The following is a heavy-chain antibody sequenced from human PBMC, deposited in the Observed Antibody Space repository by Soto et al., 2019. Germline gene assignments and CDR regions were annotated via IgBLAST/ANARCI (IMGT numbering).Heavy chain of an antibody. CDR3: TTVSTVDYYSDY. CDR1: GLTFSDRY. D-gene: IGHD4-17*01. J-gene: IGHJ4*02. V-gene: IGHV3-72*01. Sequence: GGSLRLSCAASGLTFSDRYIDWVRQAPGKGLEWVGRIRKKTNSYTTEYAASVKGRFIISRDDSTNSLYLQMSSLKTEDTAVYYCTTVSTVDYYSDYWCQGTLLTVSS. CDR2: IRKKTNSYTT.